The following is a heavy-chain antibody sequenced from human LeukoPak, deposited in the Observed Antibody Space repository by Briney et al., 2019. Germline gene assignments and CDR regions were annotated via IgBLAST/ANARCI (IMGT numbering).Heavy chain of an antibody. J-gene: IGHJ4*02. CDR2: IRYDGSNK. V-gene: IGHV3-30*02. D-gene: IGHD3-3*01. CDR1: GFTFSSYG. CDR3: AKDISSYDFWSGYKLDY. Sequence: GGSLRLSCAASGFTFSSYGMHWVRQAPGKGLEWVAFIRYDGSNKYYADSVKGRFTISRDNSKNTLYLQMNSLRAEDTAVYYCAKDISSYDFWSGYKLDYWGQGTLVTVSS.